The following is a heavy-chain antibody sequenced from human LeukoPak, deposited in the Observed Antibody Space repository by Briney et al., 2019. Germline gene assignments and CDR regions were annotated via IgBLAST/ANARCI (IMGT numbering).Heavy chain of an antibody. Sequence: GGTLRLSCAASGFTFSSYGMSWVRQAPGKGLEWVSAISGSGGSTYYADSVKGRFTISRDNSKNTLYLQVNSLRAEDTAVYYCAKHSPIVVVVAAPDYWGQGTLVTVSS. D-gene: IGHD2-15*01. CDR1: GFTFSSYG. J-gene: IGHJ4*02. CDR2: ISGSGGST. V-gene: IGHV3-23*01. CDR3: AKHSPIVVVVAAPDY.